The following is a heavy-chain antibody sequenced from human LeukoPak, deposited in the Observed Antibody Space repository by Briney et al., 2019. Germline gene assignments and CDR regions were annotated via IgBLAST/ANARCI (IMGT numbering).Heavy chain of an antibody. CDR1: GFTFSSYS. CDR3: ASWGITMVRGVPDAFDI. Sequence: GGSLRLSCAASGFTFSSYSMNWVRQAPGKGLEWVSSISSSSSYIYYADSVKGRFTISRDNAKNSLYLQMNSLRAEDTAVYYRASWGITMVRGVPDAFDIWGQGTMVTVSS. V-gene: IGHV3-21*01. J-gene: IGHJ3*02. D-gene: IGHD3-10*01. CDR2: ISSSSSYI.